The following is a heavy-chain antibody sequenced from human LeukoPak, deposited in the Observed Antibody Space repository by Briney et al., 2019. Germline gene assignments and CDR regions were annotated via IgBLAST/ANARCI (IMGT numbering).Heavy chain of an antibody. D-gene: IGHD3-16*01. CDR3: VRALMGASDH. J-gene: IGHJ4*02. Sequence: GSLRPSRAAFGIPFRRDWLHWVRQGPGKGLGLVSRMNSDGSTTNYADSVKGRFTISRDNAKNTLYLQMNSLRAEDTAVYYCVRALMGASDHWGQGSLVTVSS. CDR1: GIPFRRDW. V-gene: IGHV3-74*01. CDR2: MNSDGSTT.